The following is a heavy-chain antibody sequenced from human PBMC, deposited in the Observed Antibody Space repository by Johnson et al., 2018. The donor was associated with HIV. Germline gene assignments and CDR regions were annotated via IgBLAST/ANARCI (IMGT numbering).Heavy chain of an antibody. CDR1: GFTFDDYA. CDR3: VRRQYISTWQDAFDV. V-gene: IGHV3-9*01. Sequence: VQLVESGGGLVQPGRSLRLSCAASGFTFDDYAMHWVRQAPGKGLEWVSGISSNSDSTYYADSVKGRFTISRDNSKNTLYLQLGSLRDDDTAVYYCVRRQYISTWQDAFDVWGQGTTVTVSS. CDR2: ISSNSDST. J-gene: IGHJ3*01. D-gene: IGHD6-13*01.